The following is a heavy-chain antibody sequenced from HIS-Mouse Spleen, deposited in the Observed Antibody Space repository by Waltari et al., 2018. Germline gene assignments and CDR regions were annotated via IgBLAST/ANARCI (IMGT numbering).Heavy chain of an antibody. CDR1: GYTFTGYY. CDR2: VNPNSGGP. D-gene: IGHD6-13*01. Sequence: QVQLVQSGAEVKKPGASVKVSCKASGYTFTGYYMHWVRQAPGQGLGGWGCVNPNSGGPNYARKVQGRVTMTRDTSISTAYMELSRLGSDDTAVYYCARGDGAAAGTDYWGQGTLVTVSS. CDR3: ARGDGAAAGTDY. J-gene: IGHJ4*02. V-gene: IGHV1-2*02.